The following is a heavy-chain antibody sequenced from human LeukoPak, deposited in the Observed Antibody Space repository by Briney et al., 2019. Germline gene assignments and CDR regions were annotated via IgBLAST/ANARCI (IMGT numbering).Heavy chain of an antibody. J-gene: IGHJ3*02. D-gene: IGHD3-3*01. CDR2: ISAYNGNT. CDR3: ARGVIFGVVLDALDI. CDR1: GYTFTSYG. V-gene: IGHV1-18*01. Sequence: ASVKVSCKASGYTFTSYGISWVRQAPGQGLEWMGWISAYNGNTNYAQKLQGRVTMTTDTSTSTAYMELRSLRSDDTAVYYCARGVIFGVVLDALDIWGQGTMVTVSS.